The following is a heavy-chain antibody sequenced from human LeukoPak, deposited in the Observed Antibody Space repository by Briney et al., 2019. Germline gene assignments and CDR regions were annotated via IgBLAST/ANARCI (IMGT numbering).Heavy chain of an antibody. CDR1: GGSISSSSYY. D-gene: IGHD3-3*01. CDR3: ARQVGRSITIFGVGPDYFDY. J-gene: IGHJ4*02. V-gene: IGHV4-39*01. CDR2: IYYSGST. Sequence: SETLSLTCTVSGGSISSSSYYWGWIRQPPGKGLEWIGSIYYSGSTYYNPSLKSRVTISVDTSKNQFSPKLSSVTAADTAVYYCARQVGRSITIFGVGPDYFDYWGQGTLVTVSS.